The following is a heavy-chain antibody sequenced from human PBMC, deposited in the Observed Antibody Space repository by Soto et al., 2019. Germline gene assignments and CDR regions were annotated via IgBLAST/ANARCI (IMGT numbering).Heavy chain of an antibody. J-gene: IGHJ4*02. Sequence: PGGSLRLSCVASGFTFTNYTMNWIRQAPGGGLEWVSSISRRSGHIYYPEALKGRFTISRDNTKNSLYLDMTSLRVEDTAVYFCARDRDMATFGDYFDYWGQGVLVTVSS. CDR1: GFTFTNYT. CDR2: ISRRSGHI. D-gene: IGHD3-16*01. V-gene: IGHV3-21*06. CDR3: ARDRDMATFGDYFDY.